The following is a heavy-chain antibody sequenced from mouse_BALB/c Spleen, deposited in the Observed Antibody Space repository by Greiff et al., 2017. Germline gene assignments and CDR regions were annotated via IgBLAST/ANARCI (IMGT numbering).Heavy chain of an antibody. Sequence: QVQLQQPGAELVRPGATVKLSCKASGYSFTSYWMNWVKQRPGQGLEWIGMIHPSDSETRLNQKFKDKATMTVDKSSSTAYMKLRSPTSEDAAVYYCARNYCSSYWFDYWGQGTTLTVSS. V-gene: IGHV1S82*01. J-gene: IGHJ2*01. CDR3: ARNYCSSYWFDY. CDR2: IHPSDSET. CDR1: GYSFTSYW. D-gene: IGHD1-1*01.